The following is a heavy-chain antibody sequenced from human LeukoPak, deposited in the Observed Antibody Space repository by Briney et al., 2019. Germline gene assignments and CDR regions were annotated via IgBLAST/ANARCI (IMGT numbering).Heavy chain of an antibody. CDR3: AKGSGYGSGSYPPDY. V-gene: IGHV3-9*01. CDR2: ISWNSGSI. CDR1: GFTFDDYA. J-gene: IGHJ4*02. Sequence: GRSLRLSCAASGFTFDDYAMHWVRQAPGKGLEWVSGISWNSGSIGYADSVKGRFTSSRDNAKNSLYLQMNSLRAEDTALYYCAKGSGYGSGSYPPDYWGQGTLVTVSS. D-gene: IGHD3-10*01.